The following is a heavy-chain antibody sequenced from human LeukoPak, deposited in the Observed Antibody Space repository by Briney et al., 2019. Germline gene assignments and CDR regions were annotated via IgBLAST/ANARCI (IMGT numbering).Heavy chain of an antibody. CDR2: IRYDGSNK. D-gene: IGHD3-10*01. Sequence: GGSLRLSCAASGFTFSSYGMHWVRQAPGKGLEWVAFIRYDGSNKYYADSVKGRFTISRDNSKNTLYLQMNSLRAEDTAVYYCAKEWLLWFGEAPIDYWGQGTLVTVSS. J-gene: IGHJ4*02. CDR1: GFTFSSYG. V-gene: IGHV3-30*02. CDR3: AKEWLLWFGEAPIDY.